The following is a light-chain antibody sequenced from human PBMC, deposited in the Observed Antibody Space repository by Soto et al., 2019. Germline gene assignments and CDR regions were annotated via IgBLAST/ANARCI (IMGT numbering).Light chain of an antibody. J-gene: IGKJ1*01. Sequence: PGERATLSCRASQSVSSSCLAWYQQKPGQAPRLLIYGASSRATGIPDRFSGSGSGTDFTLTISRLEPEDFAVYYCQQYGSSPPTFGQGTRWIS. CDR2: GAS. V-gene: IGKV3-20*01. CDR3: QQYGSSPPT. CDR1: QSVSSSC.